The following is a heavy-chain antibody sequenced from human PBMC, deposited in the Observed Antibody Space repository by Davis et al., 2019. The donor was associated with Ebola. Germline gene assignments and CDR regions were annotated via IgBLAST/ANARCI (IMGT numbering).Heavy chain of an antibody. CDR1: GGSFSGYY. V-gene: IGHV4-34*01. Sequence: MPSETLSLTCAVYGGSFSGYYWSWIRQPPGKGLEWIGEINHSGSTNYNPSLKSPVTISVDTSKNQFSLRVNSVTAADTAVYYCGRVVASEGIWGQGTTVTVSS. CDR3: GRVVASEGI. J-gene: IGHJ6*02. CDR2: INHSGST. D-gene: IGHD5-12*01.